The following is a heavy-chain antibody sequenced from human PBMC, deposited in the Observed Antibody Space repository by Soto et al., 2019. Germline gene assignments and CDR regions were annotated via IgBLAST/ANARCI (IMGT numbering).Heavy chain of an antibody. J-gene: IGHJ4*02. CDR2: IRSKANSYAT. V-gene: IGHV3-73*01. Sequence: GGSLRLSCAASGFTFSGSAMHWVRQASGKGLEWVGRIRSKANSYATAYAASVKGRFTISRDDSKNTAYLQMNSLKTADEAVYYCTRQSFGSGQYYFDFWGQGTLVTVSS. CDR3: TRQSFGSGQYYFDF. D-gene: IGHD3-10*01. CDR1: GFTFSGSA.